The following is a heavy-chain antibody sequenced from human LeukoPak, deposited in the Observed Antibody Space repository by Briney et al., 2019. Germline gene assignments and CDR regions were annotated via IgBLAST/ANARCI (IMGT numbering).Heavy chain of an antibody. J-gene: IGHJ4*02. D-gene: IGHD3-16*02. CDR3: AKGQEYVWGSYRYTEGPYFDF. CDR1: GFAFSDYG. CDR2: ISSSDGST. Sequence: GGSLRLSCAASGFAFSDYGMSWVRQAPGKGLEWVSIISSSDGSTYYADSVKGRFTLSRDNSKNTLYLQMNSLRAEDTAVYYCAKGQEYVWGSYRYTEGPYFDFWGQGTLVTVSS. V-gene: IGHV3-23*01.